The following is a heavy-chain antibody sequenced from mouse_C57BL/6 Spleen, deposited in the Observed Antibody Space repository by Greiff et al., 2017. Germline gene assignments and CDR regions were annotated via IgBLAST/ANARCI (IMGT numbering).Heavy chain of an antibody. Sequence: VQLQQSGPELVKPGASVKISCKASGYSFTGYYMNWVKQSTEKSLEWIGEINPSNGGTTYNKKFKAKATLTVDKSSSTAYMQLRSLTSEDSAVYYCARWGDYDAFAYWGQGTTLTVAA. CDR2: INPSNGGT. D-gene: IGHD2-4*01. CDR1: GYSFTGYY. V-gene: IGHV1-42*01. CDR3: ARWGDYDAFAY. J-gene: IGHJ2*01.